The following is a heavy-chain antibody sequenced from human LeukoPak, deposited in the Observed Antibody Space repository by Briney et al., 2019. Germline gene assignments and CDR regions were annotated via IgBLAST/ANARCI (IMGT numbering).Heavy chain of an antibody. J-gene: IGHJ4*02. CDR1: GFTVSSNY. D-gene: IGHD2/OR15-2a*01. CDR3: ARSGLSRFGF. CDR2: ISGSGHST. Sequence: GGSLRLSCAASGFTVSSNYMSWVRQAPGKGLEWVSGISGSGHSTYYADSVKGRFTVSRDNSRNTLYLQMNSLRAEDTAVYYCARSGLSRFGFWGQGTLVTVSS. V-gene: IGHV3-23*01.